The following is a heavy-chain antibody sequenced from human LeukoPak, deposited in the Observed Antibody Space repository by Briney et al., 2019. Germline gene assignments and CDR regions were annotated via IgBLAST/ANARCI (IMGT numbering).Heavy chain of an antibody. Sequence: PSETLSLTCTVSGGSISSYYLSWIRQPPGKGLEWIGYIYYSGSTNYNPSLKSRVTISVDTSKNQFPLKLSSVTAADTAVYYCARSYYYDSSGYGFDYWGQGTLVTVSS. D-gene: IGHD3-22*01. J-gene: IGHJ4*02. CDR1: GGSISSYY. CDR2: IYYSGST. V-gene: IGHV4-59*08. CDR3: ARSYYYDSSGYGFDY.